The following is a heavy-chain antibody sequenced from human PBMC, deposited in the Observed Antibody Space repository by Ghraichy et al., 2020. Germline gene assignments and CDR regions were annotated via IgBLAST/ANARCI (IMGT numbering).Heavy chain of an antibody. CDR2: IYYSGST. J-gene: IGHJ4*02. CDR1: GGSVSSGSYY. V-gene: IGHV4-61*01. D-gene: IGHD2-15*01. Sequence: SETLSLTRTVSGGSVSSGSYYWGWIRQPPGKGLEWIGYIYYSGSTIYNPSLKSRVTMSIDTSKNQFSLKMSSVTAADTAMYYCARQVSGDCSGGGCYPLFGGQGTLVTVSS. CDR3: ARQVSGDCSGGGCYPLF.